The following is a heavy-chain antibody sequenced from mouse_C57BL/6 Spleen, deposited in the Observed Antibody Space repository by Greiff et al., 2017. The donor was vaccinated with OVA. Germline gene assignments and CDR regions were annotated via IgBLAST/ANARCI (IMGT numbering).Heavy chain of an antibody. D-gene: IGHD2-4*01. V-gene: IGHV1-74*01. CDR3: AMADYDYDGAMDY. CDR2: IHPSDSDT. J-gene: IGHJ4*01. CDR1: GYTFTSYW. Sequence: QVQLKQPGAELVKPGASVKVSCKASGYTFTSYWMHWVKQRPGQGLEWIGRIHPSDSDTNYNQKFKGKATLTVDKSSSTAYMQLSSLTSEDSAVYYCAMADYDYDGAMDYWGQGTSVTVSS.